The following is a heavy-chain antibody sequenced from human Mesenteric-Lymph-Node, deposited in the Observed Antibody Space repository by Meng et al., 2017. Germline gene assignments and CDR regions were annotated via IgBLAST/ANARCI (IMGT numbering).Heavy chain of an antibody. CDR2: IYHSGST. D-gene: IGHD6-13*01. J-gene: IGHJ5*02. Sequence: HVQPQESGPGLVKPSETLSLTCAVSGGSISSINWWTWVRQPPGKGLEWIGEIYHSGSTNYNPSLKSRVTISVDKSKNQFSLKLSSVTAADTAVYYCARVAAAGNEWFDPWGQGTLVTVSS. CDR3: ARVAAAGNEWFDP. CDR1: GGSISSINW. V-gene: IGHV4-4*02.